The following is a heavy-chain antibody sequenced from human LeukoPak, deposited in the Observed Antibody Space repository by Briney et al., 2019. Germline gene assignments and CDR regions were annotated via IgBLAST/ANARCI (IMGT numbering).Heavy chain of an antibody. D-gene: IGHD2-8*02. CDR3: ATYRQVLLPFES. V-gene: IGHV3-74*01. Sequence: ESGGSLRLSCAASGFTFSTYWMHWVRQAPGKGLVWVSRINSDGRSMRYADSVKGRFTVSRDNAKNTLYLQMNSLRADDTAIYYCATYRQVLLPFESWGQGTLVTVSS. J-gene: IGHJ4*02. CDR1: GFTFSTYW. CDR2: INSDGRSM.